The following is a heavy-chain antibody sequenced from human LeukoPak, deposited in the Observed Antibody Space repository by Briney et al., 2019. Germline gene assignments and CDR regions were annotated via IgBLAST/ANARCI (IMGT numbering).Heavy chain of an antibody. CDR2: IYHSGST. D-gene: IGHD6-13*01. V-gene: IGHV4-38-2*02. CDR3: ARDRGIAAAKNFYWFDP. J-gene: IGHJ5*02. Sequence: PSETLSLTCTVSGYSISSGYYWGWIRQPPGKGLEWIGSIYHSGSTNYNPSLKSRVTMSVDTSKNQFSLKLSSVTAADTAVYYCARDRGIAAAKNFYWFDPWGQGTLVTVSS. CDR1: GYSISSGYY.